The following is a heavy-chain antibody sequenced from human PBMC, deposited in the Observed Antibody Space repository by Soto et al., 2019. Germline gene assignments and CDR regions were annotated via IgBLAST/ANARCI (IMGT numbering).Heavy chain of an antibody. CDR2: IIPFFGSP. D-gene: IGHD1-26*01. V-gene: IGHV1-69*01. CDR3: ARAIVPRFNGFDP. Sequence: QVQLVQSGAEVKKPGSSVTVSYKASAGTFNNYAIAWVRQAPGQGLEWMGGIIPFFGSPKYSQKFQNRVTITVEESTSTSYMNLTGLRSDDTAVYYCARAIVPRFNGFDPWGQGTLVTVSS. J-gene: IGHJ5*02. CDR1: AGTFNNYA.